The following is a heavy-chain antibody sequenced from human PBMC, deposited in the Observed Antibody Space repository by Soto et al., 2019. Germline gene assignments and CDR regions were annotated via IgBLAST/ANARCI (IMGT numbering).Heavy chain of an antibody. CDR1: GDSIRNYF. Sequence: PSETLSLTCTVSGDSIRNYFWSLIRQPAGKGLEWIGRIYTSGSSNYNPSLKSRLTMSVDTSKNQVSLNLRSVTAAETAVYYCARDPGTSMIENYDNGMDVWGRGTTVTVSS. CDR2: IYTSGSS. D-gene: IGHD3-16*01. J-gene: IGHJ6*02. V-gene: IGHV4-4*07. CDR3: ARDPGTSMIENYDNGMDV.